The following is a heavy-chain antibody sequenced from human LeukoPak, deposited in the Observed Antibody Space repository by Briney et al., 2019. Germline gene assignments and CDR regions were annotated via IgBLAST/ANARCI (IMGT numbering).Heavy chain of an antibody. V-gene: IGHV3-23*01. CDR2: ISGSGGST. CDR3: AKSQYYYDSSGYYRH. J-gene: IGHJ4*02. CDR1: GFTFSSYA. D-gene: IGHD3-22*01. Sequence: PGGSLRLSCAASGFTFSSYAMSWVRQAPGKGLEWVSAISGSGGSTYYADSVKGRFTISRDNSKNTLYLQMNSLRAEDTAVYYCAKSQYYYDSSGYYRHWGQGTLVTVSS.